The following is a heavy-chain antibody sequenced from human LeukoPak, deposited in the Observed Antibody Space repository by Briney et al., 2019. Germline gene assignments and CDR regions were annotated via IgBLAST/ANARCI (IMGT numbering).Heavy chain of an antibody. CDR1: GFTFSSYW. D-gene: IGHD2-2*01. V-gene: IGHV3-7*01. CDR3: ASPGRYCSSTSCYGWFDC. Sequence: VGSLRLSCAASGFTFSSYWMSWVRQAPGKGLEWVANIKQDGSEKYYVDSVKGRFTISRDNAKNSLYLQMNSLRAEDTAVYYCASPGRYCSSTSCYGWFDCWGQGTLVTVSS. J-gene: IGHJ4*02. CDR2: IKQDGSEK.